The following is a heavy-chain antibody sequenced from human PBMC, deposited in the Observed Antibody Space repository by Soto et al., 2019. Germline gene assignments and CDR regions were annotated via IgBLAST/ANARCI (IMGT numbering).Heavy chain of an antibody. Sequence: PSQTLSLTCAISGDSVSSNSAAWNWIRQSPSRGLEWLGRTYYRSKWYNDYAVSVKSRITINPDASKNQFSLHLNSVTPEDTAVYYCARVTTTVTTNWFAPRGQGTLVTVSS. D-gene: IGHD4-17*01. CDR3: ARVTTTVTTNWFAP. CDR1: GDSVSSNSAA. V-gene: IGHV6-1*01. CDR2: TYYRSKWYN. J-gene: IGHJ5*02.